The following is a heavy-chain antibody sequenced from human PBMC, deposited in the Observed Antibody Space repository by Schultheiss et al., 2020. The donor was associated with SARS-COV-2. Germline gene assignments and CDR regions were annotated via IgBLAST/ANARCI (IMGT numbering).Heavy chain of an antibody. CDR2: ISGSGGST. CDR1: GFTFSSYA. Sequence: GGSLRLSCAASGFTFSSYAMTWVRQAPGKGLEWVSAISGSGGSTYYADSVKGRFTISRDNSKNTLYLQMNSLRAEDTAVYYCAKGIVVVVAANDAFDIWGQGTMVTVSS. J-gene: IGHJ3*02. V-gene: IGHV3-23*01. CDR3: AKGIVVVVAANDAFDI. D-gene: IGHD2-15*01.